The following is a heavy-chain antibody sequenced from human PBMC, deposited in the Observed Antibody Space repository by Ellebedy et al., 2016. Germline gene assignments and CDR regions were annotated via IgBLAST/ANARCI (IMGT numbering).Heavy chain of an antibody. CDR3: ATRTARGMATSMPPPPT. CDR2: ITTNGNYK. Sequence: GGSLRLXXVASGFNFSSYSLNWVRQAPGKGLEWVSSITTNGNYKHYADALKGRFTISRDNAKNSLYLQMNSLRVEDTATYFCATRTARGMATSMPPPPTWGQGTLVTVSS. J-gene: IGHJ5*02. V-gene: IGHV3-21*01. D-gene: IGHD5-24*01. CDR1: GFNFSSYS.